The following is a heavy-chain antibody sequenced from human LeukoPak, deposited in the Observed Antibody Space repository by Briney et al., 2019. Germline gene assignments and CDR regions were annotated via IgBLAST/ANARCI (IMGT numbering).Heavy chain of an antibody. V-gene: IGHV3-9*01. J-gene: IGHJ4*02. CDR1: GFTFDRYV. Sequence: GGSLRLSCAASGFTFDRYVMHWVRQAPGEGLEWGSGISWNSDTIGYVDSVKGRVTISRDNAKKSLYLQMNSLRPEDTALYYCAKGISAQWNYFDDWGQGTLVTVSS. CDR3: AKGISAQWNYFDD. CDR2: ISWNSDTI. D-gene: IGHD6-19*01.